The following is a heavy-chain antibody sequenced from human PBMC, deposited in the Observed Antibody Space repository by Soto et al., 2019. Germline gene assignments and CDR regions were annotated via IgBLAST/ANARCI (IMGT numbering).Heavy chain of an antibody. CDR1: GYTFTGYG. Sequence: ASVKVSCKASGYTFTGYGISWVRQAPGQGLEWMGWISIYNGNTNYAQKFQGWVTMTRDTSISTAYMELSRLRSDDTAVYYCARGRLIFGVVIVDYYYMDVWGKGTTVTVSS. V-gene: IGHV1-18*01. D-gene: IGHD3-3*01. CDR3: ARGRLIFGVVIVDYYYMDV. J-gene: IGHJ6*03. CDR2: ISIYNGNT.